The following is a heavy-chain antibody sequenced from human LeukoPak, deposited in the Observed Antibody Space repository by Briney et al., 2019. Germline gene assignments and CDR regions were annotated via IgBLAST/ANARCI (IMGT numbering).Heavy chain of an antibody. CDR1: RYTFTGYY. D-gene: IGHD2-15*01. CDR3: AGRFNVVVVAATLGSHWFDP. J-gene: IGHJ5*02. V-gene: IGHV1-69*06. CDR2: SIPIFGTA. Sequence: SVKVSCKASRYTFTGYYMNWVRQAPGQGLEWMGGSIPIFGTANYAQKFQGRVTITADKSTSTAYMELSSLRSEDTAVYYCAGRFNVVVVAATLGSHWFDPWGQGTLVTVSS.